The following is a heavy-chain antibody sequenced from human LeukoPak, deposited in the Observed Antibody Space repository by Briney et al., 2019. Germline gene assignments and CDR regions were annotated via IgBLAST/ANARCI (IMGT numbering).Heavy chain of an antibody. Sequence: GGSLRLSCAASGFNFNYVWMNWVRQAPGKGLEWVDRIRTKIEGETIDYAAPVKGRFTISRDDSKTTLYLHMNSLKTEDSAVYYCTTERNWELLRPYGLDIWGQGTTVTVSS. CDR1: GFNFNYVW. D-gene: IGHD1-26*01. V-gene: IGHV3-15*01. CDR3: TTERNWELLRPYGLDI. CDR2: IRTKIEGETI. J-gene: IGHJ6*02.